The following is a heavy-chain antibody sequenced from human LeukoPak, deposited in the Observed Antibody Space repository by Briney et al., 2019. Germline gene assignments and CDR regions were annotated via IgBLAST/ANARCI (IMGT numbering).Heavy chain of an antibody. CDR2: IYYSGST. CDR3: ARGRVQLWSLGWFDP. D-gene: IGHD5-18*01. CDR1: GGSISSYY. Sequence: SETLSLTCTVSGGSISSYYWSWIRQPPGKGLEWIGYIYYSGSTNYNPSLKSRVTISVDTSKNQFSLKLSSVTAADTAVYYCARGRVQLWSLGWFDPWGQGTLVTVSS. J-gene: IGHJ5*02. V-gene: IGHV4-59*12.